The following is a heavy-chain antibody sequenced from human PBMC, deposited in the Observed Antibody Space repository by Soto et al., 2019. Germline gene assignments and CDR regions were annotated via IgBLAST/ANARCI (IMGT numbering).Heavy chain of an antibody. D-gene: IGHD3-16*02. CDR1: GFTFSSYG. CDR3: AKDRGVITFGGVIVPYYYYGMDV. CDR2: ISYDGSNK. J-gene: IGHJ6*02. Sequence: QVQLVESGGGVVQPGRSLRLSCAASGFTFSSYGMHWVRQAPGKGLEWVAVISYDGSNKYYADSVKGRFTISRDNSKNPLYLQMNSLRAEDTAVYYCAKDRGVITFGGVIVPYYYYGMDVWGQGTTVTVSS. V-gene: IGHV3-30*18.